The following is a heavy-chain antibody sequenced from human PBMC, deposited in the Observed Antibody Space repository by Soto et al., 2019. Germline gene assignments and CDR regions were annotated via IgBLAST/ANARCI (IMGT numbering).Heavy chain of an antibody. J-gene: IGHJ5*02. CDR3: ARGSSGFNWFDP. Sequence: ASVKVSCKASGYTFTSYGISWVRQAPGQGLEWMGGISAYNGNTNYAQKLQGRVTMTADTSTSTAYMELSSLRSEDTAVYYCARGSSGFNWFDPWGQGTLVTVSS. V-gene: IGHV1-18*01. CDR1: GYTFTSYG. CDR2: ISAYNGNT. D-gene: IGHD6-19*01.